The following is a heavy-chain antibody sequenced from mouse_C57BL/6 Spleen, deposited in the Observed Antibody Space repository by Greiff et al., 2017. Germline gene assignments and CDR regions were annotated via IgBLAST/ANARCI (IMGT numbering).Heavy chain of an antibody. CDR3: GKAYYSNYVGYFDV. Sequence: VQLQQSGAELVKPGASVKISCKASGYTFTDYYINWVKQRPGQGLEWIGKIGPGSGSTYYNEKFKGKATLTADKSSSTAYMQLSSLTAEDSAVYFCGKAYYSNYVGYFDVWGTGTTVTVSS. CDR1: GYTFTDYY. J-gene: IGHJ1*03. D-gene: IGHD2-5*01. V-gene: IGHV1-77*01. CDR2: IGPGSGST.